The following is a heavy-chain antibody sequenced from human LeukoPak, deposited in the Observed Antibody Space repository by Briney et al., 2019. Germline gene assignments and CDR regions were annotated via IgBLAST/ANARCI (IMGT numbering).Heavy chain of an antibody. J-gene: IGHJ5*02. CDR1: GGSISSYY. CDR2: IYTSVST. Sequence: PSETLSLTCTVSGGSISSYYWSWIRQPAAKGLEWIGRIYTSVSTNYNPSLKSRVTMSVDTSKNQFSLKLTSVTAADTAVYYCAGGLFANWFDPWGQGTLVTVSS. CDR3: AGGLFANWFDP. D-gene: IGHD3-10*01. V-gene: IGHV4-4*07.